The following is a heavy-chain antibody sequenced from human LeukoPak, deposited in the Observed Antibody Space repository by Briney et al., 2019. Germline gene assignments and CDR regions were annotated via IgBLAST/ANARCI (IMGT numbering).Heavy chain of an antibody. CDR3: ARVSGITMIVVVPEDGFDI. CDR2: IYYSGST. J-gene: IGHJ3*02. V-gene: IGHV4-39*01. Sequence: PSETLSLTCTVSGDSISTSNSYWGWIRQPPGKGLEWIGSIYYSGSTYYNPSLKSRVTISVDTSKNQFSLKLSSVTAADTAVYYCARVSGITMIVVVPEDGFDIWGQGTMVTVSS. D-gene: IGHD3-22*01. CDR1: GDSISTSNSY.